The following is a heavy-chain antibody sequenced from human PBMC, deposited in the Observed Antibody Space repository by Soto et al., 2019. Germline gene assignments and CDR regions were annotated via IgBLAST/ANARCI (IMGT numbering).Heavy chain of an antibody. Sequence: QVQLVQSGAEVKKPGSSVKVSCKASGGTFGIYAITWVRQAPGQGLEWMGGIIAFSDIVNYTQKLQGRVTITADESTSTAYLDLSSLRSDDTAVYYCARRLYSISWYHSGNSYYYYGMDGWGQGTTVTVSS. D-gene: IGHD6-13*01. V-gene: IGHV1-69*12. CDR2: IIAFSDIV. CDR3: ARRLYSISWYHSGNSYYYYGMDG. CDR1: GGTFGIYA. J-gene: IGHJ6*02.